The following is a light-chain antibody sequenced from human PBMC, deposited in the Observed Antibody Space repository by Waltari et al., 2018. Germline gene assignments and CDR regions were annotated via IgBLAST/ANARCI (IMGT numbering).Light chain of an antibody. CDR3: QESFSAPMHS. J-gene: IGKJ2*03. V-gene: IGKV1-39*01. CDR1: QSINNY. CDR2: GAS. Sequence: DIQMTQSPSSLSVSVGDRVTITCRASQSINNYLNWYQQKPGKAPRVLIYGASSLQRGVPSRFSGSGSGSNFTLTINNLQPEDFATYYCQESFSAPMHSFGQGTKLEI.